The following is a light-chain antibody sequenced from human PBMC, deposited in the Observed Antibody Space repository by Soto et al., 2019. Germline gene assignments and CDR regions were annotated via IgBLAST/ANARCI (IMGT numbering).Light chain of an antibody. CDR2: GAS. CDR1: QAVGYN. V-gene: IGKV3-15*01. J-gene: IGKJ2*01. CDR3: QQSYT. Sequence: EVVMTQSPATLYVSPGERVTLSCRASQAVGYNVAWYQHKPGQAPRLLIYGASTRVTGIPTRFSGSGSGTEFTLPISSLQSEDFAIYYCQQSYTFGQGTKLEIK.